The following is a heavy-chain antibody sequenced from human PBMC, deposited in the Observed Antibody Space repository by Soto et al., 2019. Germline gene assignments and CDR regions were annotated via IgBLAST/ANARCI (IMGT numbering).Heavy chain of an antibody. CDR1: GFTFSSYW. J-gene: IGHJ3*01. Sequence: EVQLVESGGGLVQPGGSLRLSCAASGFTFSSYWMHWVRQAPGKGLEWVSRIEGDGSSTTSADSVKGRFTVSRDDARNTLSLQMSSLTADDTAIYYCVREGRGSFDFWGRGTMVTVSS. V-gene: IGHV3-74*01. CDR3: VREGRGSFDF. D-gene: IGHD5-12*01. CDR2: IEGDGSST.